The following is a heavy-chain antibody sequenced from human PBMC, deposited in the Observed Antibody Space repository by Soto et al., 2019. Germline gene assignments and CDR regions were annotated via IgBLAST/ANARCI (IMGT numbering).Heavy chain of an antibody. J-gene: IGHJ4*02. CDR1: GFTLSNAW. CDR3: ATERSAAITRY. CDR2: IKSKTDGGTT. V-gene: IGHV3-15*01. Sequence: GGSLRLSCAASGFTLSNAWMSWVRQAPGKGLEWVGRIKSKTDGGTTDYSAPVRGRFTISRADSKNTLYLQMNSLKAEDTALYYWATERSAAITRYWGEGTLVTVCS. D-gene: IGHD2-2*02.